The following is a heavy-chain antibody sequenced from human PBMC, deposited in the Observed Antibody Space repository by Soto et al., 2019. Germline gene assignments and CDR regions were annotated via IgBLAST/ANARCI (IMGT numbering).Heavy chain of an antibody. CDR3: ASGLDSSGWYRGNYYYGMDV. CDR1: GVYISSSNL. D-gene: IGHD6-19*01. V-gene: IGHV4-4*02. CDR2: IYHSGST. Sequence: SETLSLSCAFSGVYISSSNLLIWVRQPPGKVLEWIGEIYHSGSTNYNPSLKSRVTISVDKSKNQFSLKLSSVTAADTAVYYCASGLDSSGWYRGNYYYGMDVWGQGTTVT. J-gene: IGHJ6*02.